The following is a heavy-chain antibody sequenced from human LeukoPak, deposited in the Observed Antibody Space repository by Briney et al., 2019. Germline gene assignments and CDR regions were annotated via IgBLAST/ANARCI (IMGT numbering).Heavy chain of an antibody. CDR2: ISAYNGNT. CDR3: GRVLWFAEFIDY. CDR1: GYTFTSYG. Sequence: ASVKVSCKASGYTFTSYGISWVRQAPGQGLEWMGWISAYNGNTNYAQKLQGRVTMTTDTSTSTDYMKLRSLRSDDTAVYYCGRVLWFAEFIDYWGQGTLVTVSS. D-gene: IGHD3-10*01. V-gene: IGHV1-18*01. J-gene: IGHJ4*02.